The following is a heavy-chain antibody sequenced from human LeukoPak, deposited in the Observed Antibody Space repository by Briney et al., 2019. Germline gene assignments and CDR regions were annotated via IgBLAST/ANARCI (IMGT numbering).Heavy chain of an antibody. V-gene: IGHV3-48*03. CDR1: GFTFSSYE. Sequence: GGSLRLSCAASGFTFSSYEMNWVRQAPGKGLEWVSYISSSGSTIYYADSVKGRFTISRDNAKNSLYLQMNSLRAEDTAVYYCARELDVYMDVWGKGTTVTISS. CDR2: ISSSGSTI. CDR3: ARELDVYMDV. J-gene: IGHJ6*03. D-gene: IGHD3/OR15-3a*01.